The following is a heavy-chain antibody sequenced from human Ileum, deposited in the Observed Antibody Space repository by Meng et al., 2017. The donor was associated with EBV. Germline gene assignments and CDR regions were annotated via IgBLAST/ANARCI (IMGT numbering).Heavy chain of an antibody. CDR2: INHSGST. D-gene: IGHD3-22*01. CDR3: ASKSYYDSSGYYFGY. V-gene: IGHV4-34*01. J-gene: IGHJ4*02. Sequence: QVQQQRWGAGLLKPSETLSLNGAFYGGSFSGYYWSWIRQPPGKGLEWIGEINHSGSTNYNPSLKSRVTISVDTSKNQFSLKLSSVTAADTAVYYCASKSYYDSSGYYFGYWGQGTLVTVSS. CDR1: GGSFSGYY.